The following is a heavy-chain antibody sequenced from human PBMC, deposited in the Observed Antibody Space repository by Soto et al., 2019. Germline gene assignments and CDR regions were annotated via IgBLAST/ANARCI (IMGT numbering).Heavy chain of an antibody. V-gene: IGHV1-8*01. J-gene: IGHJ4*02. D-gene: IGHD6-19*01. Sequence: QVQLVQSGAEVKKPGASVKVSCKASGYTFSSYDINWVRQATGQGLEWVGWMNPNSGNTVTAQKLQGRVTMTWDTSIITAYMELSSLKSEDTAVYYCARGNSGLDFWGQGTLFTFSS. CDR3: ARGNSGLDF. CDR2: MNPNSGNT. CDR1: GYTFSSYD.